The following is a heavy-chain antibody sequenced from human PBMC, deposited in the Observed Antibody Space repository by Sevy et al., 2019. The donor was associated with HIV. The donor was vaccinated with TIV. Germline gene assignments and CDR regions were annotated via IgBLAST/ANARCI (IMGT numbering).Heavy chain of an antibody. CDR3: ATVRGVERTTDY. V-gene: IGHV4-31*03. CDR2: TYYSGST. CDR1: GGSISSCGYY. J-gene: IGHJ4*02. Sequence: SETLSLTCTVSGGSISSCGYYWSWIRQHPGKGLDWIGYTYYSGSTYYNPSLKSRVTISVDTSKNQFSLKLSSVTAADTAVYYCATVRGVERTTDYWGQGTLVTVSS. D-gene: IGHD1-1*01.